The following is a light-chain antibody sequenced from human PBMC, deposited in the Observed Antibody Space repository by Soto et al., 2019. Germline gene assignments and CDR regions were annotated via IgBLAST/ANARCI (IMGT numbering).Light chain of an antibody. V-gene: IGLV2-14*01. Sequence: QSVLTQPASVSGSPGQSITISCTGTSSDVGGYNYVSWYQQHPGKAPKLMIYEVSNRPSGVSNRFSGSKSGNTASLTISGLQGEDEADYYCSSYTSSSIVIFGGGTKLTVL. J-gene: IGLJ2*01. CDR2: EVS. CDR1: SSDVGGYNY. CDR3: SSYTSSSIVI.